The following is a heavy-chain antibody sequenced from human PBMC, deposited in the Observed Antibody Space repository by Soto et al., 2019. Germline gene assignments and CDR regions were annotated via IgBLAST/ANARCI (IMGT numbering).Heavy chain of an antibody. D-gene: IGHD3-16*01. CDR2: INGDGSST. J-gene: IGHJ3*02. Sequence: EVQLVESGGGLVQPGGSLRLSCAASGFTFSSHWMHWVRQAPGKGLVWVSRINGDGSSTTYADSVKGRFTISRDDAKGTLYLQMNSLRAEDTAVYYCARGLEGWGKPTVIWGQGTVVTVSS. V-gene: IGHV3-74*01. CDR3: ARGLEGWGKPTVI. CDR1: GFTFSSHW.